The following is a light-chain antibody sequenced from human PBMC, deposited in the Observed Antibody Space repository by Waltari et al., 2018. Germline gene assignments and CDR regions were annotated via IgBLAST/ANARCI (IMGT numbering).Light chain of an antibody. CDR3: QQRGNWPPIT. Sequence: EVVLTQSPPTLSLSPGERATLSCRASQSVSTYLAWYHHKPGQPPRLLIFNASYRATGVPTRFSGSGSGTDFTLTINSLEPEDFAVYYCQQRGNWPPITFGPGTKVDIK. V-gene: IGKV3-11*01. J-gene: IGKJ3*01. CDR1: QSVSTY. CDR2: NAS.